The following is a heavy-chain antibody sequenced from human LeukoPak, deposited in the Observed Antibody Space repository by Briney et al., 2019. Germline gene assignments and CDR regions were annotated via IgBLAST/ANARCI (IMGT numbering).Heavy chain of an antibody. D-gene: IGHD1-26*01. CDR1: GFSFSSYA. J-gene: IGHJ4*02. V-gene: IGHV3-23*01. CDR2: ISDSGGST. CDR3: ALGRYLYYFDY. Sequence: GGSLRLSCAASGFSFSSYAMSWVRQAPGKGLEWVSAISDSGGSTFYADSVRGRFTISRDNPKNTLYLQMNSLRAEDTAAYYCALGRYLYYFDYWGQGTLVTVSS.